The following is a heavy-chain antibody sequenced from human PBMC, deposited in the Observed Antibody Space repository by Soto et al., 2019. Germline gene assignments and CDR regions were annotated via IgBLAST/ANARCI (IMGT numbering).Heavy chain of an antibody. D-gene: IGHD3-22*01. Sequence: QVQLVQSGAEVKKPGSSVKVSCKASGGTFSSYAISWVRQAPGQGLEWMGGIIPIFGTANYAQKFQGRVTITADESTSTAYMEMSSLRSEDTAVYYCAIETYYYDSSGYYPTPRFDYWGQGTLVTVSS. CDR1: GGTFSSYA. J-gene: IGHJ4*02. CDR2: IIPIFGTA. CDR3: AIETYYYDSSGYYPTPRFDY. V-gene: IGHV1-69*01.